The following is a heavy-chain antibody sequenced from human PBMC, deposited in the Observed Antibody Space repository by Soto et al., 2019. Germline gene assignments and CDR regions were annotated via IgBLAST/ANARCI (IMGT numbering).Heavy chain of an antibody. CDR1: GYTFTSYA. CDR2: INAGNGNT. J-gene: IGHJ2*01. D-gene: IGHD1-26*01. Sequence: QLVQSGAEVKKPGASVTVSCKASGYTFTSYAMHWVRQAPGQRLEWMGWINAGNGNTKYSQKFQGRVTITRDTSASTAYMELSSLRSEDTAVYYCARGGSLYWYFDLWGRGTLVTVSS. CDR3: ARGGSLYWYFDL. V-gene: IGHV1-3*01.